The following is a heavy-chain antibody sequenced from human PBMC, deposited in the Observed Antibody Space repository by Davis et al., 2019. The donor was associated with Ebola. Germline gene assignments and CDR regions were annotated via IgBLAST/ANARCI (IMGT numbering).Heavy chain of an antibody. V-gene: IGHV4-34*01. CDR2: INYSGST. CDR1: GGSFSGYY. J-gene: IGHJ5*02. D-gene: IGHD3-10*01. Sequence: MPSETLSLTCAVYGGSFSGYYWSWIRQPPGKGLEWIGEINYSGSTNYNPSLKSRVTISVDTSKNQFSLKLSSVTAADTAVYYCARDGKPYYGSGSRWFDPWGQGTLVTVSS. CDR3: ARDGKPYYGSGSRWFDP.